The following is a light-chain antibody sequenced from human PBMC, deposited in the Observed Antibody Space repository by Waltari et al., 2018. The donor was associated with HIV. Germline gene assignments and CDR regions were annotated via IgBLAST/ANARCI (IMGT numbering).Light chain of an antibody. CDR1: DLRTKY. CDR3: QTWDSNTVL. Sequence: SFALTQSPSVSVSPGQSAPITCSGEDLRTKYTSWYQQKSGQSPLLVIYQDSRRPSRIPERFSGSNSGNTATLTISGTQPLDEADYYCQTWDSNTVLFGTGTKVTVL. CDR2: QDS. V-gene: IGLV3-1*01. J-gene: IGLJ1*01.